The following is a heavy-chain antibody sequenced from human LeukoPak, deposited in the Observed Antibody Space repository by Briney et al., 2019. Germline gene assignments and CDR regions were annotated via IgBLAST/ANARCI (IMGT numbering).Heavy chain of an antibody. Sequence: ASVKVSCKASGYTFTSYGISWVRQAPGQGLEWMGWISAYNGNTNYAQKLQGRVTMTTDTSTSTAYMELRSLRSDDTAVYYCARDPARIAAAANLNYFDYWGQGTLVTVSS. CDR1: GYTFTSYG. D-gene: IGHD6-25*01. J-gene: IGHJ4*02. CDR3: ARDPARIAAAANLNYFDY. V-gene: IGHV1-18*01. CDR2: ISAYNGNT.